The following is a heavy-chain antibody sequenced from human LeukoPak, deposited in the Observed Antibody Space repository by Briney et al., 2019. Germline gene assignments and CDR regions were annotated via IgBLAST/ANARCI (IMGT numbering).Heavy chain of an antibody. V-gene: IGHV4-34*01. CDR2: INHSGST. CDR3: ARGLGKLRYYDRHRNYFDY. J-gene: IGHJ4*02. CDR1: GGSFSGYY. D-gene: IGHD3-22*01. Sequence: NPSETLSLTCAVYGGSFSGYYWSWIRQPPGKGLEWIGEINHSGSTNYNPSLKSRVTISVDTSKNQFSLKLSSVTAADTAVYYCARGLGKLRYYDRHRNYFDYWGQGTLVTVSS.